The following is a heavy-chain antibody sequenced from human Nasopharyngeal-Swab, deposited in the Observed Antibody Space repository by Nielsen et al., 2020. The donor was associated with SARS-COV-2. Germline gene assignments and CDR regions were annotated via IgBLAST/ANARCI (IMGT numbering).Heavy chain of an antibody. CDR1: GGSISSGGYS. CDR3: ARARSLDYGDYPVPHYFDY. J-gene: IGHJ4*02. Sequence: SETLSLTCAVSGGSISSGGYSWSWVRQPPGKGLEWIGYIYHSGSTYYNPSLKSRVTISVDRSKNQFSLKLSSVTAADTAVYYCARARSLDYGDYPVPHYFDYWGQGTLVTVSS. D-gene: IGHD4-17*01. V-gene: IGHV4-30-2*01. CDR2: IYHSGST.